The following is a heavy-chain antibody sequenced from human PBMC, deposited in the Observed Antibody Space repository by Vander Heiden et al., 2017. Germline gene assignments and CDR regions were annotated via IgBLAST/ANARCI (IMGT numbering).Heavy chain of an antibody. J-gene: IGHJ4*02. Sequence: QVQLVQSGAEMKKPGSSVKVSCQASGGPFSSYAISWVRQAPGHGLEWMGGIIPVFRTADYAQKFQGRVTITADESTRTAYMELSGLTSEDTATYYCASGGDDYGDYCLGYWGQGTLVTVSS. D-gene: IGHD4-17*01. CDR3: ASGGDDYGDYCLGY. CDR1: GGPFSSYA. CDR2: IIPVFRTA. V-gene: IGHV1-69*01.